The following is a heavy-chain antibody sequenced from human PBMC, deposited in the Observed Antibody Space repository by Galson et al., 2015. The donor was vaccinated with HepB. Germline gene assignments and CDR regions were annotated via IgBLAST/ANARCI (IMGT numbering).Heavy chain of an antibody. J-gene: IGHJ4*02. Sequence: SVKVSCKASGGTFNTYAIGWVRQAPGQGLEWMGGIIPIFPTAEYAQKFQGRVNITADESTSTAYMELSSLRSEDTAMYYCARNGRDYYDSSGYWPSFDHWGQGTLVTVSS. CDR3: ARNGRDYYDSSGYWPSFDH. V-gene: IGHV1-69*13. D-gene: IGHD3-22*01. CDR2: IIPIFPTA. CDR1: GGTFNTYA.